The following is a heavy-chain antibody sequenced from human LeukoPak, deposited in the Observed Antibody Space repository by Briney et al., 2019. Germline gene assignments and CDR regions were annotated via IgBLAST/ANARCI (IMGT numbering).Heavy chain of an antibody. CDR2: IYYSGST. CDR3: ARDYQYCSSTSCYRLDAFDI. Sequence: PSQTLSLTCTVSGGSLSSGGYYWSWIRQHPGKGLEWIGYIYYSGSTYYNPSLKSRVTISVDTSKNQFSLKLSSVTAADTAVYYCARDYQYCSSTSCYRLDAFDIWGQGTMVTVSS. D-gene: IGHD2-2*02. V-gene: IGHV4-31*03. CDR1: GGSLSSGGYY. J-gene: IGHJ3*02.